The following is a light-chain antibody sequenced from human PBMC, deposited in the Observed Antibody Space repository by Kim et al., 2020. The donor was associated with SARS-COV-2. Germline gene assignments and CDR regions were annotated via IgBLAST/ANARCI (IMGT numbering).Light chain of an antibody. CDR2: AAS. CDR3: QQSYSTPQT. J-gene: IGKJ1*01. V-gene: IGKV1-39*01. CDR1: QSVSTY. Sequence: DIQMTQSPSSLSVSVGDRVTITCRASQSVSTYLNWYQQKPGTAPNLLIYAASTLQGGVPSRFSGSGSGTDFTLTISSLQPEDFATYYCQQSYSTPQTFGQGTKVDIK.